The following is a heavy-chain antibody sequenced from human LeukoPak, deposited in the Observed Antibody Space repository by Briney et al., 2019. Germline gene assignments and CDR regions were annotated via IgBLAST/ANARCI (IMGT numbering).Heavy chain of an antibody. J-gene: IGHJ6*03. V-gene: IGHV1-24*01. CDR3: AARGVVVVPAADGYYYKYMDV. D-gene: IGHD2-2*01. Sequence: ASVKVSCKVSGYTLTELSMHWVRQAPGKGLEWMGGFDPEDGETIYAQKFQGRVTMTEDTSTDTAYMELSSLRSEDTAVYYCAARGVVVVPAADGYYYKYMDVWGKGTTVTVSS. CDR2: FDPEDGET. CDR1: GYTLTELS.